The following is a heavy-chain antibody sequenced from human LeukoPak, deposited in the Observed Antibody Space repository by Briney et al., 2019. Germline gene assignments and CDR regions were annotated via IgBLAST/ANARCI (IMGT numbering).Heavy chain of an antibody. CDR1: GYSISSGYY. CDR2: IYHSGST. J-gene: IGHJ4*02. D-gene: IGHD3-22*01. Sequence: PSETLSLTCAVSGYSISSGYYWGWIRQPPGKGLEWIGSIYHSGSTYNNPSLKSRVTISVDTSKNQFSLKLSSVTAADTAVYYCARLPNYYDSSGYPYWGQGTLVTVSS. CDR3: ARLPNYYDSSGYPY. V-gene: IGHV4-38-2*01.